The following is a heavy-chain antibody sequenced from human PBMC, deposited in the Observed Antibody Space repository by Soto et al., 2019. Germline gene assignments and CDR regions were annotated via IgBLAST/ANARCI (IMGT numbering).Heavy chain of an antibody. J-gene: IGHJ6*02. V-gene: IGHV3-11*01. Sequence: QVQLVESGGGLVKPGGSLRLSCAASGLTFSDCYMNWIRQAPGKGLEWVSYISSSGSSINYADSVKGRFTISRDNAKNSLYLPMTSLRAEDAAMYYCARVRFGEWGYAMDVWGQGTTVTVSS. CDR3: ARVRFGEWGYAMDV. CDR2: ISSSGSSI. D-gene: IGHD3-10*01. CDR1: GLTFSDCY.